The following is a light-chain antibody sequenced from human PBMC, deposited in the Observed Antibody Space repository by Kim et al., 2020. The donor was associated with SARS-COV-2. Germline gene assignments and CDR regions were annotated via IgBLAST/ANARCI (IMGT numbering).Light chain of an antibody. CDR2: QYS. V-gene: IGLV3-1*01. CDR1: KLGDKY. Sequence: SQAHTCSRTCSGDKLGDKYAGWYQQKPGQSPVLVIYQYSKRPSRFHERFPRSNSGNTATLTISGTQAIDEADYYCQAWDSSTAWVFGGGTQLTVL. CDR3: QAWDSSTAWV. J-gene: IGLJ2*01.